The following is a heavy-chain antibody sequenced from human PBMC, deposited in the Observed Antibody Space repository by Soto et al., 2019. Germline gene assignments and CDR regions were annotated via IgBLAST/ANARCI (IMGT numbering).Heavy chain of an antibody. J-gene: IGHJ3*02. D-gene: IGHD3-10*01. V-gene: IGHV3-11*01. CDR3: AYLAGTTDDDAFDI. CDR2: ISSSGSTI. Sequence: QVQLVESGGGLVKPGGSLRLSCAASGFTFSDYYMSWIRQAPGKGLEWVSYISSSGSTIYYADSVKGRLTISRDNAKNALYLQMNSLRAEDTAVYYWAYLAGTTDDDAFDIWGQGTMVTVSS. CDR1: GFTFSDYY.